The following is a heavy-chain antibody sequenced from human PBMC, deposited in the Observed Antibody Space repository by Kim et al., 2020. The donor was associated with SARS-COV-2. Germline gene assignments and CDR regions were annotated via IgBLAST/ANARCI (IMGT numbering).Heavy chain of an antibody. CDR2: IYYSGST. J-gene: IGHJ6*03. Sequence: SETLSLTCTVSGGSISSYYWSWIRQPPGKGLEWIGYIYYSGSTNYNPSLKSRVTISVDTSKNQFSLKLSSVTAADTAVYYCARGLGGSYYYYYYYMDVWG. CDR3: ARGLGGSYYYYYYYMDV. D-gene: IGHD1-26*01. CDR1: GGSISSYY. V-gene: IGHV4-59*01.